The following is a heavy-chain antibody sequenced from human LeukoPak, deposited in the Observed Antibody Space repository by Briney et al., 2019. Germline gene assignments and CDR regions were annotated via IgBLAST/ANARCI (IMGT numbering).Heavy chain of an antibody. Sequence: PGGSLSLSRAASGFTSRRYEMNGVRQAPGKGLEWVSYISSSGSTIYYADSVKGRFTISRDNAKNSLYLQMNSLRAEDTAVYYCARESGSSGHYFFHLWGEGPLVPVSS. CDR3: ARESGSSGHYFFHL. J-gene: IGHJ4*02. CDR1: GFTSRRYE. D-gene: IGHD3-22*01. CDR2: ISSSGSTI. V-gene: IGHV3-48*03.